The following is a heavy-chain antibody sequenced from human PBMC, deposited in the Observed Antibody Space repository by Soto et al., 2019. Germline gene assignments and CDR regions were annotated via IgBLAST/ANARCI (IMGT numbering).Heavy chain of an antibody. J-gene: IGHJ3*02. V-gene: IGHV1-69*02. CDR1: GGTFSSYT. CDR2: IIPILGIA. D-gene: IGHD6-13*01. Sequence: QVQLVQSGAEVKKPGYSVKVSCKASGGTFSSYTISWVRQAPGQGLEWMGRIIPILGIANYAQKFQGRVTITADKSTSTAYMELSSLRSEDTAVYYCARGEGIAAAPWGAFDIWGQGTMVTLSS. CDR3: ARGEGIAAAPWGAFDI.